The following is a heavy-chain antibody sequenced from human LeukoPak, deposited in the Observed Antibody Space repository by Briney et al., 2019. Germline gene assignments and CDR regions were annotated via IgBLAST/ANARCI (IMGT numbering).Heavy chain of an antibody. CDR2: MNPNSGNT. J-gene: IGHJ5*02. CDR3: ASRYCSGGSCYLFDP. D-gene: IGHD2-15*01. V-gene: IGHV1-8*01. Sequence: RASVKVSCKASGYTFTSYDINWVRQATGQGLEWMGWMNPNSGNTGYAQKFQGRVTMTRNTSISTAYMELSSLRSEDTAVYYCASRYCSGGSCYLFDPWDQGTLVTVSS. CDR1: GYTFTSYD.